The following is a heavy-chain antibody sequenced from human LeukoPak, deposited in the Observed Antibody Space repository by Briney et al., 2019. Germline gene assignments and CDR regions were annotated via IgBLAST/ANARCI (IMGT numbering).Heavy chain of an antibody. CDR1: GGSISSYY. D-gene: IGHD2-2*01. CDR2: IYYSGST. J-gene: IGHJ4*02. Sequence: SETLSLTCTVSGGSISSYYWSWIRQPPGKGLEWIGCIYYSGSTNYNPSLQSRVAISVDTSKNHFSLKLTSVTAADTAVYFCARTTWRGLCLDYWGQGTPVTVSS. V-gene: IGHV4-59*01. CDR3: ARTTWRGLCLDY.